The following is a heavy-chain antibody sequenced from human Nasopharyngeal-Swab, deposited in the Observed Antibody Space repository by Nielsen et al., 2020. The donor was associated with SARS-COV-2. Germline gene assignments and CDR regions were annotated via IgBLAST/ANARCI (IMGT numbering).Heavy chain of an antibody. CDR1: GFTFRSYA. V-gene: IGHV3-30-3*01. CDR2: ISYDGSNK. J-gene: IGHJ4*02. CDR3: AREADEGLAYFDY. D-gene: IGHD3-16*01. Sequence: CAASGFTFRSYAMHWVRQAPGKWLEWVAVISYDGSNKYYADSVKGRFTISRDNSKTTLYLHMNSLRAEDTAVYYCAREADEGLAYFDYWGQGTLVTVSS.